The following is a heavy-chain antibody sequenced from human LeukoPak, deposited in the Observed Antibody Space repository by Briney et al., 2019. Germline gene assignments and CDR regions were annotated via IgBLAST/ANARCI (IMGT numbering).Heavy chain of an antibody. CDR2: INPSGGST. CDR3: ARDPLYYGSGSNWFDP. CDR1: GYTFTGYY. Sequence: GASVKVSCKASGYTFTGYYMHWVRQAPGQGLEWMGIINPSGGSTSYAQKFQGRVTMTRDTSTSTVYMELSSLRSEDTAVYYCARDPLYYGSGSNWFDPWGQGTLVTVSS. V-gene: IGHV1-46*01. J-gene: IGHJ5*02. D-gene: IGHD3-10*01.